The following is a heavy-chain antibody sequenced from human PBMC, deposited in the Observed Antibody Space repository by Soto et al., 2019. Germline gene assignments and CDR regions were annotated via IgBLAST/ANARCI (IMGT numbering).Heavy chain of an antibody. CDR1: GFTFSTIG. CDR3: AKSSLGSDISGFQFWFFDL. J-gene: IGHJ2*01. Sequence: QVQLVESGGGVVQPGRSLRLSCVASGFTFSTIGMHWVRQAPGKGLEWVAVISYDGGTTYYADSVKGRFTISRDNSTNTLYLQMNSLRAEDTAVYYCAKSSLGSDISGFQFWFFDLWGRGTLVSVSS. D-gene: IGHD3-22*01. CDR2: ISYDGGTT. V-gene: IGHV3-30*18.